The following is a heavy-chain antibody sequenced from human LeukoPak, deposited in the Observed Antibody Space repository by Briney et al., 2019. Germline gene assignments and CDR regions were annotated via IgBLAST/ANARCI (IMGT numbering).Heavy chain of an antibody. Sequence: ASVKVSCKASGYTFTGYYMHWVRQAPGQGLEWMGRINPNSGGTNYAQKFQGRVTMTRDTSISTAYMELSRLRSDDTAVYYCAQSSAMKYLESYWGQGTLVTVSS. CDR3: AQSSAMKYLESY. CDR1: GYTFTGYY. V-gene: IGHV1-2*06. CDR2: INPNSGGT. D-gene: IGHD5-18*01. J-gene: IGHJ4*02.